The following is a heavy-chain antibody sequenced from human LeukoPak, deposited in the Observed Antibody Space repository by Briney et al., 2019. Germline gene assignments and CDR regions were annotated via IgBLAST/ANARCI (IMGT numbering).Heavy chain of an antibody. CDR2: IYTSGST. V-gene: IGHV4-61*02. J-gene: IGHJ5*02. Sequence: SETLSLTCTVSGGSISSGSYYWSWIRQPAGKGLEWIGRIYTSGSTNYNPSLKSRVTMSVDTSKNQLSLKVSSVTAADTAVYYCAREFSTNWFDPWGQGTLVTVSS. CDR3: AREFSTNWFDP. CDR1: GGSISSGSYY.